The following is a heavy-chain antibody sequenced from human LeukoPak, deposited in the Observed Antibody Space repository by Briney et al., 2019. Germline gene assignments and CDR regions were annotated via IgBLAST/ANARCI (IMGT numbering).Heavy chain of an antibody. V-gene: IGHV4-34*01. CDR3: ARVLYYYGSGTAYFDY. CDR2: INHSGST. Sequence: SETLSLTCAVYGWSFSGYYWSWIRQPPGKGLEWIGEINHSGSTNYNPSLKSRVTISVDTSKNQFSLKLSSVTTADTAVYYCARVLYYYGSGTAYFDYWGQGTLVTVSS. D-gene: IGHD3-10*01. CDR1: GWSFSGYY. J-gene: IGHJ4*02.